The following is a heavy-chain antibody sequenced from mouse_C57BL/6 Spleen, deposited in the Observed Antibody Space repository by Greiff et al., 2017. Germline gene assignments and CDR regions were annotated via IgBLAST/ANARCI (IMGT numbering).Heavy chain of an antibody. Sequence: VQLQQSGPELVKPGASVKISCKASGYAFSSSWMNWVKQRPGQGLEWIGRIYPGDGDTNYNGKFKGKATLTADKSSSTAYMQLSSLTSEDSAVYFCARNGYYDYAMDYWGQGTSVTVSS. CDR2: IYPGDGDT. V-gene: IGHV1-82*01. CDR1: GYAFSSSW. J-gene: IGHJ4*01. CDR3: ARNGYYDYAMDY. D-gene: IGHD2-3*01.